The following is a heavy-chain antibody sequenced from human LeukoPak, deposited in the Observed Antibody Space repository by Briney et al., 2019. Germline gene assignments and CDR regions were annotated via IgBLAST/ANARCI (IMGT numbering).Heavy chain of an antibody. CDR1: GFTFSSYS. Sequence: GGTLRLSCAASGFTFSSYSMNWVRHAPGKWLEWVSSISSSSSYIYYADSVKGRFTISRDNAKNSLYLQMNSLRAEDTAVYYCARSRGQDRYYFDYWGQGTLVTVSS. D-gene: IGHD5-24*01. V-gene: IGHV3-21*01. J-gene: IGHJ4*02. CDR3: ARSRGQDRYYFDY. CDR2: ISSSSSYI.